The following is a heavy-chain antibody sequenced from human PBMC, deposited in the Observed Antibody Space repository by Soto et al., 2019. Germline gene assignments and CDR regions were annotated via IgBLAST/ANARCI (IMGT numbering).Heavy chain of an antibody. CDR1: GYTFTSYG. V-gene: IGHV1-8*01. CDR2: MNPNSGNT. D-gene: IGHD6-19*01. J-gene: IGHJ6*02. CDR3: ARGRYLSRQWLVRYYCYYGMDV. Sequence: ASVKVSCKASGYTFTSYGINWVRQATGQGLEWMGWMNPNSGNTGYAQKFQGRVTMTRNTSISTAYMELSSLRSEDTAVYYCARGRYLSRQWLVRYYCYYGMDVWGQGTTVTVSS.